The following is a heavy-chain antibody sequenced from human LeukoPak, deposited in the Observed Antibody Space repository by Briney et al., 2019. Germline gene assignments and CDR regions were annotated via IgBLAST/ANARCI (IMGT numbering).Heavy chain of an antibody. V-gene: IGHV3-49*04. CDR3: TRGVEQIVLENTFAF. J-gene: IGHJ4*02. CDR1: RFTFGDYY. D-gene: IGHD6-6*01. Sequence: PGGSLRLSCTTSRFTFGDYYITWVRQAPGKGLEWVGHITRKTYGGTTEYATSVKGRFTISRDDSKSIAYLQMNSLKTEDTAVYYCTRGVEQIVLENTFAFWGQGTLVTVSS. CDR2: ITRKTYGGTT.